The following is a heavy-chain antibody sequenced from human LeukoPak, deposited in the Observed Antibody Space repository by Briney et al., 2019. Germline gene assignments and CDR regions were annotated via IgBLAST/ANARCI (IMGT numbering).Heavy chain of an antibody. CDR3: ARDAGYSGSLGADY. D-gene: IGHD1-26*01. V-gene: IGHV1-69*06. Sequence: GASVKVSCKASGGTFSSYAISWVRQAPGQGLEWMGGIVPIFGTANYAQKFQGRVTITADKSTSTAYMELSSLRSEDTAVYYCARDAGYSGSLGADYWGQGTLVTVSS. CDR2: IVPIFGTA. CDR1: GGTFSSYA. J-gene: IGHJ4*02.